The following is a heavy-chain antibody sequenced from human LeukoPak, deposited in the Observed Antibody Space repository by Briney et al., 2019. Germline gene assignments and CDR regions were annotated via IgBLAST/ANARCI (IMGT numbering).Heavy chain of an antibody. CDR1: GFTFSSYI. J-gene: IGHJ4*02. CDR3: ATDYDSTTPGYFDY. Sequence: GGSLRLSCVSSGFTFSSYIMNWVRQAPWKGLEGVSYISSSSSTIYYADSVKGRFTISRDNAKNSLYLQMNSLRAEDTAVYYCATDYDSTTPGYFDYWGQGTLVTVSS. D-gene: IGHD3-22*01. V-gene: IGHV3-48*01. CDR2: ISSSSSTI.